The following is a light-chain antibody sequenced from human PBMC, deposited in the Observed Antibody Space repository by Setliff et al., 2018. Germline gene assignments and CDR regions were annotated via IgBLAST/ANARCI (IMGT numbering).Light chain of an antibody. V-gene: IGLV2-14*03. CDR2: DAS. CDR1: SSDIGGDNY. Sequence: QSAMTQPASISGSLGQSITISCTGTSSDIGGDNYVSWYQQLPGKAPQLIIYDASSRPSGVSHRFSGSKSGYTASLTISGLQAGDEADYYCSSYTRSSTYVVGGGTKV. J-gene: IGLJ1*01. CDR3: SSYTRSSTYV.